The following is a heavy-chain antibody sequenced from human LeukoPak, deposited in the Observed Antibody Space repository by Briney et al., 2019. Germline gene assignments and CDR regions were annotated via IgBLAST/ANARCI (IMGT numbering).Heavy chain of an antibody. CDR3: ARGFPTNPVAFDI. V-gene: IGHV6-1*01. D-gene: IGHD1-14*01. CDR1: GDSVSSNSAT. CDR2: TYYRSKWYN. J-gene: IGHJ3*02. Sequence: SQTLSLTCAISGDSVSSNSATWNWIRQPPSRGLEWLGRTYYRSKWYNDYAVSVKSRITINPDTSKNQFSLQLNSVTPEDTGVYYCARGFPTNPVAFDIWGQGTMVSVSS.